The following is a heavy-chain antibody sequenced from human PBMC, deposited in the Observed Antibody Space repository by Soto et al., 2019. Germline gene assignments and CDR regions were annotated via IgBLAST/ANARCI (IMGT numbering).Heavy chain of an antibody. V-gene: IGHV4-38-2*02. CDR1: GASITGSSY. D-gene: IGHD2-8*01. J-gene: IGHJ5*02. Sequence: SETLSLTCTVSGASITGSSYWSWIRQPPGKGLEWVGSFSHSGDTHYNPSLRSQVTMSVDTSKNHFSLRLTYLTAADTAVYFCARDTNSLDLWGQGILVTVS. CDR2: FSHSGDT. CDR3: ARDTNSLDL.